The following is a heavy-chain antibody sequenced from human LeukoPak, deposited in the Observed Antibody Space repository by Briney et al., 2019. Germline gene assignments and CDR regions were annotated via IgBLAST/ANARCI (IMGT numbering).Heavy chain of an antibody. CDR3: ASGGIYYVLDY. J-gene: IGHJ4*02. Sequence: SETLSLTCTVSGGSISSYYWSWIRQPPGKGLEWIGYIYYSGSTNYNPSLKSRVTISVDASKNQFSLRLSSITAADTAVYYCASGGIYYVLDYWGQGTLVTVSS. D-gene: IGHD3-22*01. CDR1: GGSISSYY. CDR2: IYYSGST. V-gene: IGHV4-59*01.